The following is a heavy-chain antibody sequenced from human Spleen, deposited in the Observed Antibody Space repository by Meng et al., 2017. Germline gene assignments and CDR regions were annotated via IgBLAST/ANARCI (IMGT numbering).Heavy chain of an antibody. D-gene: IGHD6-6*01. J-gene: IGHJ4*02. CDR2: IYYSGST. Sequence: QLAESGQRQVGPSGTLLLNCTVSGGSVSSGSYYWSWIRQPPGKGLEWIGHIYYSGSTNYNPSLKSRVTISVDTSKNQFSLKLSSVTAADTAVYFCARSSTSPASYFFDYWGQGTLVTVSS. CDR1: GGSVSSGSYY. V-gene: IGHV4-61*01. CDR3: ARSSTSPASYFFDY.